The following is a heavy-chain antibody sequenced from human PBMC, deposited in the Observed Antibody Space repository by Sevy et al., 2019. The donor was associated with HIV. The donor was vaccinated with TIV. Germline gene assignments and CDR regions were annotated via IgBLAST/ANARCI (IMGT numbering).Heavy chain of an antibody. J-gene: IGHJ4*02. CDR2: IKQDGSQK. Sequence: GGSLRLSCAASGFTFSDYYMGWVRQAPGKGLEWVANIKQDGSQKNYVDSVKCRFTISRDNAKNSLYLQMNRLRVDDTAVYYCARELWPGDYWGQGTLVTVSS. D-gene: IGHD2-21*01. V-gene: IGHV3-7*01. CDR1: GFTFSDYY. CDR3: ARELWPGDY.